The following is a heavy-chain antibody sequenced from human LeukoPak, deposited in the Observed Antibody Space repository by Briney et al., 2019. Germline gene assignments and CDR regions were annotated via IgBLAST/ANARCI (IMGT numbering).Heavy chain of an antibody. V-gene: IGHV3-30*18. CDR3: AKVKGFAYTGLDY. Sequence: GRSLRLSCAASGFTFSSYGMHWVRQAPVKGLECVAFISFDGSNKSYADSVKGRFTISRDNSKNTLYLQMNSLRAEDTAVYYCAKVKGFAYTGLDYWGQGTLVTVSS. J-gene: IGHJ4*02. CDR2: ISFDGSNK. D-gene: IGHD1-14*01. CDR1: GFTFSSYG.